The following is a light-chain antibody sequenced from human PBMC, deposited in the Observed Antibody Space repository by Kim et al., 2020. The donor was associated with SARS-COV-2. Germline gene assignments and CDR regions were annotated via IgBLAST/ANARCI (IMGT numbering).Light chain of an antibody. CDR1: ALPKQY. CDR2: KDS. V-gene: IGLV3-25*03. CDR3: QSADSSGTVV. J-gene: IGLJ2*01. Sequence: VSPGQTARITCSGDALPKQYAYWYQQKPGHAPVLVIYKDSERPSGIPERFSGSSSGTTVTLTISGVQAEDEADYYCQSADSSGTVVFGGGTQLTVL.